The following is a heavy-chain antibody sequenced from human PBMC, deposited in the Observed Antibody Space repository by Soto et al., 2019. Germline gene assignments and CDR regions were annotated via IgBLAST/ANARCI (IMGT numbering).Heavy chain of an antibody. CDR3: AKEGQLVLQYYYGMDV. D-gene: IGHD6-6*01. CDR1: GFTFDDYA. Sequence: PGGSLRLSCAASGFTFDDYAMHWVRQAPGKGLEWVSGISWNSGSIGYADSVKGRFTISRDNAKNSLYLQMNSLRAEDTALYYCAKEGQLVLQYYYGMDVWGQGTTVTVSS. CDR2: ISWNSGSI. V-gene: IGHV3-9*01. J-gene: IGHJ6*02.